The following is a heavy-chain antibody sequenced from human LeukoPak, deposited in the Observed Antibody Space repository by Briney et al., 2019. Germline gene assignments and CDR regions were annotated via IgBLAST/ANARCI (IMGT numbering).Heavy chain of an antibody. Sequence: TGGSLRLSCAASGFTFSSYGMHWVRQAPGKGLEWVAFIRYDGSNKYYADSVKGRFTISRDNSKNTLYLQMNSLRAEDTAVYYCAKAGRELYYYYYMDVWGKGTTVTISS. V-gene: IGHV3-30*02. CDR3: AKAGRELYYYYYMDV. D-gene: IGHD1-26*01. CDR1: GFTFSSYG. CDR2: IRYDGSNK. J-gene: IGHJ6*03.